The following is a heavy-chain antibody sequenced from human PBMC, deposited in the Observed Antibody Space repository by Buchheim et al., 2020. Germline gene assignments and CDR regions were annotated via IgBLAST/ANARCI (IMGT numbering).Heavy chain of an antibody. J-gene: IGHJ4*02. Sequence: EVQLVESGGGLVQPGESLRLSCAASGFTFSDHFMDWVRQAPGKGLAWVGRIRTKGNGYTTQYAASVKGRFTISRDDSKNQVYLQMNSLKTEDTALYYCAREWGGTGLDWGQGTL. CDR1: GFTFSDHF. D-gene: IGHD1-26*01. CDR3: AREWGGTGLD. CDR2: IRTKGNGYTT. V-gene: IGHV3-72*01.